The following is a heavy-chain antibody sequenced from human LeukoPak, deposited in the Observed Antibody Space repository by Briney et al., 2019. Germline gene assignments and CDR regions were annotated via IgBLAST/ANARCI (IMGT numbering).Heavy chain of an antibody. CDR3: ARPFRYCSGGSCYPYYFDY. CDR2: IYTGDSDT. Sequence: AASLQISYEGACYCFTSCCICWGRPLAREGGEWVGIIYTGDSDTRYGPLFQGQVTISADKSISTAYLQWSSLKASDTAMYYCARPFRYCSGGSCYPYYFDYWGQGTLVTVSS. J-gene: IGHJ4*02. CDR1: CYCFTSCC. D-gene: IGHD2-15*01. V-gene: IGHV5-51*01.